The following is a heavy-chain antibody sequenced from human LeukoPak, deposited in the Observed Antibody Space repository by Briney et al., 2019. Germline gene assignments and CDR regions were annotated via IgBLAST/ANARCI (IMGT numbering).Heavy chain of an antibody. CDR1: GYTFTSYG. J-gene: IGHJ4*02. Sequence: GASVKVSCKASGYTFTSYGISWVRQAPGQRLEWMGWINAGNGNTKYSQKFQGRVTITRDTSASTAYMELSSLRSEDTAVYYCASSYYDSSGPYYFDYWGQGTLVTVSS. V-gene: IGHV1-3*01. CDR3: ASSYYDSSGPYYFDY. CDR2: INAGNGNT. D-gene: IGHD3-22*01.